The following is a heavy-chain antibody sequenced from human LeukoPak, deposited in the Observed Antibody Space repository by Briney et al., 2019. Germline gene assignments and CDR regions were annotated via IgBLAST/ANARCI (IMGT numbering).Heavy chain of an antibody. CDR2: IRSKANSYAT. Sequence: GGALRLSCAASGFTFSGSAMHWVRQASGKGLEWVGRIRSKANSYATAYAASVKGRFTISRDDSKNTAYLQMNSLKTEDTAVYYCTRHYYYDTSGYYYLDHWGQGNLVTVSS. CDR3: TRHYYYDTSGYYYLDH. CDR1: GFTFSGSA. V-gene: IGHV3-73*01. D-gene: IGHD3-22*01. J-gene: IGHJ4*02.